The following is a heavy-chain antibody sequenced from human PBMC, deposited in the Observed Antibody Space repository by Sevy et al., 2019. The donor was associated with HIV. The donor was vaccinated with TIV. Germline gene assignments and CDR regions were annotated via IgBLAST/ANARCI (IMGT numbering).Heavy chain of an antibody. D-gene: IGHD2-15*01. Sequence: GGSLRLSCAASGFTFSSYWMSWVRQAPGKGLEWVANIKQDGSEKYYVDSVKGRLTISRDNAKNSLYLQMNSLKVEEPAVYYWVRDSLVVVGAPQLAYYYYMDVWGKGTTVTVSS. J-gene: IGHJ6*03. CDR3: VRDSLVVVGAPQLAYYYYMDV. V-gene: IGHV3-7*03. CDR1: GFTFSSYW. CDR2: IKQDGSEK.